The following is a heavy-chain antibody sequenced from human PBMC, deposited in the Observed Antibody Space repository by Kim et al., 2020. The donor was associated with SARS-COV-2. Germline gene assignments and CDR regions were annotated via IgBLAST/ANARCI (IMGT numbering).Heavy chain of an antibody. Sequence: SETLSLTCTVSGDSVSSNSYYWSWLRQPPGKGLEWIGYIYHNGRTNYNPSLKSRVTGSVDTSKNQFSLRLRSVTAADTAVYYCARVGLYSWSYYFDFWGQGTLVTVSS. CDR1: GDSVSSNSYY. V-gene: IGHV4-61*01. J-gene: IGHJ4*02. CDR2: IYHNGRT. D-gene: IGHD1-26*01. CDR3: ARVGLYSWSYYFDF.